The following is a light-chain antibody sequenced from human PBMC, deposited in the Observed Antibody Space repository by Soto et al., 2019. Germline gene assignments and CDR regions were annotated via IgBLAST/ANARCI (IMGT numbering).Light chain of an antibody. CDR3: SSFTTSRTYV. CDR2: DVT. V-gene: IGLV2-14*01. CDR1: SSDIGNYNY. J-gene: IGLJ1*01. Sequence: QSALTQPASVSGSPGQSIAISCTGSSSDIGNYNYVSWYQPHPGKAPKLMVYDVTNRPSGVADRCSGSKSGNTASLTISGLQAEDEADYYCSSFTTSRTYVFGTGTKLTVL.